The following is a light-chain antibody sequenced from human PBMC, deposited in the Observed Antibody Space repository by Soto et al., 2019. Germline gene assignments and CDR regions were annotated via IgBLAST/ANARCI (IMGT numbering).Light chain of an antibody. CDR2: GAS. CDR3: QQYGSSPLT. V-gene: IGKV3-20*01. J-gene: IGKJ4*01. Sequence: EIVLMQSPGTLSLSPGERAILSCRASETISSNYLAWYQQKPGQAPRLLIYGASNRATGIPDRFSGSGSGTEFSVTISRLEPEDFAVYYCQQYGSSPLTFGGGTKVDI. CDR1: ETISSNY.